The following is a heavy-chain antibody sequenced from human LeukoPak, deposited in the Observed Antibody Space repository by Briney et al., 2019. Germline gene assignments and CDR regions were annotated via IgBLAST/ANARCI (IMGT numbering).Heavy chain of an antibody. CDR2: IYYSGST. D-gene: IGHD2-2*01. CDR1: GGSISSINW. J-gene: IGHJ6*04. V-gene: IGHV4-4*02. Sequence: SGTLSLTCAVSGGSISSINWWRRARHPPGKGLEWIREIYYSGSTNYNPSLKSRVTISVDKSKNQFSLKLSSVTAADTAVYYCARGYCSSTSCYFTSHYYYGMDVWGKGTTVTVSS. CDR3: ARGYCSSTSCYFTSHYYYGMDV.